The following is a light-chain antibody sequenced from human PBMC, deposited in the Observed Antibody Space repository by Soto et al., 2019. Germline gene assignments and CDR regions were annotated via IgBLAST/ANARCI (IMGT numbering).Light chain of an antibody. Sequence: IVLSPSAATLSVSPGERATLSYGASQSVSSNLAWYQQKPGQPPRLLIYGATTRATGIPARFSGSGSGTEFTLTISSLQSEDFAVYYRQQYNNWPLTFGGGTKV. J-gene: IGKJ4*01. CDR1: QSVSSN. CDR2: GAT. CDR3: QQYNNWPLT. V-gene: IGKV3D-15*01.